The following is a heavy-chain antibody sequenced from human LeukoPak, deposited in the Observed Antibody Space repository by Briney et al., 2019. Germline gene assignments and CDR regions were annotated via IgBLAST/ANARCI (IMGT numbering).Heavy chain of an antibody. CDR1: GYTFSSYG. V-gene: IGHV1-18*01. CDR2: ISAYNSNT. J-gene: IGHJ4*02. CDR3: ARDSLVGSGRYFDY. Sequence: ASVKGSCKASGYTFSSYGISWVRQAPGQRREWMGWISAYNSNTNYAQKLQGRVTMSTDTSTSTAYIELRSLRSDDTAVYYCARDSLVGSGRYFDYWGQGTLVTVSS. D-gene: IGHD6-19*01.